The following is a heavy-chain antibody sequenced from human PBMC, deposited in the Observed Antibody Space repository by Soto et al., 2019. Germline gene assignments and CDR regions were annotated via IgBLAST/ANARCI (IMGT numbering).Heavy chain of an antibody. V-gene: IGHV4-59*01. Sequence: SETLSLTCSVSGGSISGSYWSWIRQSPGKGLEWLGYVYYTGSTDYSPSLRSRVSISVDTSKNEFSLRLSSVTAADTAVYFCARSVAVPGAHIDYWGQGTQVTVPQ. CDR2: VYYTGST. D-gene: IGHD6-19*01. CDR3: ARSVAVPGAHIDY. J-gene: IGHJ4*02. CDR1: GGSISGSY.